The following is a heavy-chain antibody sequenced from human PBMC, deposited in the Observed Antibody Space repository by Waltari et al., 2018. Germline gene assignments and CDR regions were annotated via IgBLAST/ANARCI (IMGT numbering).Heavy chain of an antibody. V-gene: IGHV3-23*01. Sequence: EVYLLESGGALVQPGQSLRLSCAASRFTFRDYAMTWVRQSPGKGLEWVSTISGSADASYYADSVKVRFAISRDNSKNTLYLQMNSLRVEDTAKYYCAKPAGYAYGYGAFHMWGQGTTVTVSS. CDR2: ISGSADAS. D-gene: IGHD5-18*01. J-gene: IGHJ3*02. CDR1: RFTFRDYA. CDR3: AKPAGYAYGYGAFHM.